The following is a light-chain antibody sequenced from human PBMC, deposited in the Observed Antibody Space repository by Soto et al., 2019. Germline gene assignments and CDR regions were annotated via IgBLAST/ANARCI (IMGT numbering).Light chain of an antibody. V-gene: IGKV3-11*01. J-gene: IGKJ5*01. Sequence: ESVLTQSPSTVSLSPGERSTLSFRASQSVSSYLAWYQQKPGQAPRLLIYDASNRATGIPARFSGSGSGTDFTLTISSLEPEDFAVYYCQQRSNWPPITFGQGTRLEIK. CDR2: DAS. CDR3: QQRSNWPPIT. CDR1: QSVSSY.